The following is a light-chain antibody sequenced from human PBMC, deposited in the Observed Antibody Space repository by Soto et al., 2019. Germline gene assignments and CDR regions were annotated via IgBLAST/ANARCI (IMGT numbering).Light chain of an antibody. CDR2: AAS. J-gene: IGKJ3*01. Sequence: DIQMTQSPLSLSASIGDRVIITCRASQSISNYLNWYQQKPGTAPKLLIYAASSLQSGAPSRFSGSGSGTDFTLTISSLQPEDFATYYCQQTYSTPFTFGPGTKVDIK. V-gene: IGKV1-39*01. CDR3: QQTYSTPFT. CDR1: QSISNY.